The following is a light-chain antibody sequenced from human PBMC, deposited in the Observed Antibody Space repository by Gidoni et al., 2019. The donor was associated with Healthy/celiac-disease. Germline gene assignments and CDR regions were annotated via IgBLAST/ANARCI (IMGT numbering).Light chain of an antibody. Sequence: QRVTISCTGSSSNIGAGYDVHWYQQLPGTAPKLLIYGNSNRPSGVPDRFSGSKSGTSASLAITGLQAEDEADYYCQSYDSSLSVVFGGETKRTV. J-gene: IGLJ2*01. V-gene: IGLV1-40*01. CDR2: GNS. CDR3: QSYDSSLSVV. CDR1: SSNIGAGYD.